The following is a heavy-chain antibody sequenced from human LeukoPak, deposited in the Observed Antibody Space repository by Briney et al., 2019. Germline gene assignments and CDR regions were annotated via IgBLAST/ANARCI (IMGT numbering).Heavy chain of an antibody. CDR2: ISSSSSYI. CDR3: AREYYDFWSGYYTNWFDP. D-gene: IGHD3-3*01. CDR1: GFTFSSYS. V-gene: IGHV3-21*01. Sequence: GGSLRLSCAASGFTFSSYSMNWVRQAPGKGLEWVSSISSSSSYIYYADSVKGRFTISRDNAKNTLYLQMNSLRAEDTAVYYCAREYYDFWSGYYTNWFDPWGQGTLVTVSS. J-gene: IGHJ5*02.